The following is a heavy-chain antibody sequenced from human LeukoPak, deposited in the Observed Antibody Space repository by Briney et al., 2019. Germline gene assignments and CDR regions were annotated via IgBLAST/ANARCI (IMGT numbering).Heavy chain of an antibody. V-gene: IGHV7-4-1*02. J-gene: IGHJ5*02. CDR2: INTNTGNP. D-gene: IGHD3-16*01. CDR3: AREGIYYDYGSLRLGWFDP. Sequence: ASVKVSCKASGGTFNSYAMNWVRQAPGQGLEWMGWINTNTGNPTYAQGFTGRFVFSLDTSVSTAYLQISSLKAEDTAVYYCAREGIYYDYGSLRLGWFDPWGQGTLVTVSS. CDR1: GGTFNSYA.